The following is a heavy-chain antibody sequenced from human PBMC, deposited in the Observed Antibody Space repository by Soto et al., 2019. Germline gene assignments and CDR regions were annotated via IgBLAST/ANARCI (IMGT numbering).Heavy chain of an antibody. D-gene: IGHD3-10*01. CDR3: ARPQYYYGSGTSGPSY. J-gene: IGHJ4*02. V-gene: IGHV3-30-3*01. CDR1: GFTFSSYA. Sequence: GGSLRLSCAASGFTFSSYAIHWVRQAPGKGLEWVAVISYDGGRTYYADSVKGRFTIFRDNSKNTLYLQMKCLTPVDTAMYYCARPQYYYGSGTSGPSYWGQGPLVTVCS. CDR2: ISYDGGRT.